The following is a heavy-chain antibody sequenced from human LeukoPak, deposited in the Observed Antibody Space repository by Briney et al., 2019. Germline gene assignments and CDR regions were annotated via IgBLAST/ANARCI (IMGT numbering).Heavy chain of an antibody. CDR1: GFTFISYA. V-gene: IGHV3-23*01. D-gene: IGHD3-10*01. Sequence: PGGSLRLSCAASGFTFISYAMNWVRQAPGKGLQWVSGISGSGGRTYYADSVKGRFTISRYNSKNMLYLQMNSLRAEDTAVYYCAKPSITDDHFDYWGQGTLVTVSS. CDR2: ISGSGGRT. CDR3: AKPSITDDHFDY. J-gene: IGHJ4*02.